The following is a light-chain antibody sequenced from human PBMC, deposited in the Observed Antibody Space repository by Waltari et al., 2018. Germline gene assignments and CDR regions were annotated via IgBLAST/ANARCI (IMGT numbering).Light chain of an antibody. CDR2: DVS. CDR1: SSDVGGYNY. V-gene: IGLV2-14*01. CDR3: SSYTSSGSHV. J-gene: IGLJ3*02. Sequence: QSALTQPASVSGSPGQPITISCTGTSSDVGGYNYVSWYQQHPGKAPKIMIYDVSSRPSGVSERFSGSKAGNTASLTISGLQAEDEADYYCSSYTSSGSHVFGGGTKLTVL.